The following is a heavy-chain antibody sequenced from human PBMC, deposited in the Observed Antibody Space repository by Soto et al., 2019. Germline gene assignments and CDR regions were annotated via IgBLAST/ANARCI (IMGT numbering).Heavy chain of an antibody. V-gene: IGHV2-70*01. CDR3: ARSPGYSSSWDSTLPYYFDY. J-gene: IGHJ4*02. CDR2: IDWDDDK. D-gene: IGHD6-13*01. Sequence: SGPRGEPTQTLTLTCTFSGFSLSTSGMCVSWIRQPPGKALEWLALIDWDDDKYYSTSLKTRLTISKDTSKNQVVLTMTNMDPVDTATYYCARSPGYSSSWDSTLPYYFDYWGQGTLVTVSS. CDR1: GFSLSTSGMC.